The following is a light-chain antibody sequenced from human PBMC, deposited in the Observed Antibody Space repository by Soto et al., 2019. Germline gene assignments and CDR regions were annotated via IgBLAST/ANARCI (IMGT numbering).Light chain of an antibody. Sequence: EIVMTQSPATLSVSPGETATLSCRASQSVSYNLAWYQQKPGQGPRLLIYGAFTRATGIPARFSGSGSGTEFTLTISSLQSEDFAVYYCQPYKNWPPLTFGGGNKVEIK. CDR2: GAF. CDR1: QSVSYN. CDR3: QPYKNWPPLT. V-gene: IGKV3-15*01. J-gene: IGKJ4*01.